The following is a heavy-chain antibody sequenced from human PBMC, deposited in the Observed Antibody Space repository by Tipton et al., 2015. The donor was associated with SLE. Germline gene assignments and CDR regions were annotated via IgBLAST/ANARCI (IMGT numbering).Heavy chain of an antibody. J-gene: IGHJ6*04. CDR3: ARVPVRTPGGFCMFRMDV. CDR2: ISAYNGST. D-gene: IGHD2-8*02. V-gene: IGHV1-18*01. Sequence: QVQLVQSGAEVKKPGDSVNVSCKASGYTFTSYGISWERQAPGQGLEWMGWISAYNGSTNYAQKLQGRVTMTTDTSTSTAYMELRSLRSDDTAVYDCARVPVRTPGGFCMFRMDVWGKGTTVTVSS. CDR1: GYTFTSYG.